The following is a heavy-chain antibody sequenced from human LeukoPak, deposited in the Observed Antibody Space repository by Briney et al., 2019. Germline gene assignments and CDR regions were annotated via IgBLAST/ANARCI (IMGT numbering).Heavy chain of an antibody. CDR1: GYTFTGYY. CDR3: ARDPLYYYGSGRYYHAFDI. D-gene: IGHD3-10*01. J-gene: IGHJ3*02. Sequence: GASVKVLSKASGYTFTGYYMHWVRQAPGQGLEWMGWINPNSGGTNYAQKFQGRVTMTRDTSISTAYMELSRLRSDDTAVYYCARDPLYYYGSGRYYHAFDICCQRTMVTVSS. CDR2: INPNSGGT. V-gene: IGHV1-2*02.